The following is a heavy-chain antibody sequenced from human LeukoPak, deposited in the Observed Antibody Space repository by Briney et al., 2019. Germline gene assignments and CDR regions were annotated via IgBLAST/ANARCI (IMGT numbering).Heavy chain of an antibody. CDR1: GFTFSSDS. D-gene: IGHD3-10*01. V-gene: IGHV3-21*01. CDR2: ISSSSSYI. Sequence: GGCLRLSCAASGFTFSSDSMNWVRQAPGKRLGWVSSISSSSSYIYYADSVKGRCTISRDNAKNSLYLQMNSLRAEDTAVYYCAREILWFGKGVHAFDIWGQGTMVTVSS. CDR3: AREILWFGKGVHAFDI. J-gene: IGHJ3*02.